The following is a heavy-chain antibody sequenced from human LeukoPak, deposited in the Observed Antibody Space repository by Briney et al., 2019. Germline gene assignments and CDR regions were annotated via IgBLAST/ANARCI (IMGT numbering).Heavy chain of an antibody. J-gene: IGHJ5*02. CDR2: ISGSSGST. CDR1: GFTFSSYA. D-gene: IGHD2-15*01. CDR3: AKDLRGVVAATTRPNAHWFVP. V-gene: IGHV3-23*01. Sequence: GGSLRVSCAASGFTFSSYAMSWVRQAPGQGLEWVSAISGSSGSTYYAQTVKGRFTMSRDTSNNTLYLEMNSLRAEDTAVYYCAKDLRGVVAATTRPNAHWFVPWGQGTRVTVST.